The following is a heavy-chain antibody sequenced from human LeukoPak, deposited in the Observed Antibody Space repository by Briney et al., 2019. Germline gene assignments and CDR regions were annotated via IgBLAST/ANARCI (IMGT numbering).Heavy chain of an antibody. CDR3: ARNTIWTGYYAFDF. D-gene: IGHD3/OR15-3a*01. Sequence: GASVKVSCKASGYTFTSYGISWVRRAPGQGLEWMGWINPNSGGTNYAQKFQGRVTMTRDTSISTAYMELSRLRSDDTAVYYCARNTIWTGYYAFDFWGQGTLVTVSS. CDR2: INPNSGGT. J-gene: IGHJ3*01. CDR1: GYTFTSYG. V-gene: IGHV1-2*02.